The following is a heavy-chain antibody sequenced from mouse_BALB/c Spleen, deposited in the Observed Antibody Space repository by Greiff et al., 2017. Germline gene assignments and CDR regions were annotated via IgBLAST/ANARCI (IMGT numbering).Heavy chain of an antibody. J-gene: IGHJ3*01. CDR2: ISSGSSTI. D-gene: IGHD2-14*01. CDR3: ARNYYRYDGWFAY. V-gene: IGHV5-17*02. Sequence: EVQVVESGGGLVQPGGSRKLSCAASGFTFSSFGMHWVRQAPEKGLEWVAYISSGSSTIYYADTVKGRFTISRDNPKNTLFLQMTSLRSEDTAMYYCARNYYRYDGWFAYWGQGTLVTVSA. CDR1: GFTFSSFG.